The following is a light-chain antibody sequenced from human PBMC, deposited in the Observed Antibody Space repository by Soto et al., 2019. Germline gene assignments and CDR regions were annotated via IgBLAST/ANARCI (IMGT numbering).Light chain of an antibody. CDR3: QSNDSSLSGSVV. CDR2: GNS. V-gene: IGLV1-40*01. Sequence: QSVLTQPPSVSGAPGQRGTISCTGSSSNIGAGYDVHWYQQLPGTAPKLLIYGNSNRPSGVPDRFSGSKSGTSASLAITGLQAEDEADYYCQSNDSSLSGSVVFGGGTKLTVL. J-gene: IGLJ2*01. CDR1: SSNIGAGYD.